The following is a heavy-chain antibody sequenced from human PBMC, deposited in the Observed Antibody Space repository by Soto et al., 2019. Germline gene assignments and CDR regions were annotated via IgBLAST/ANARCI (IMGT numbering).Heavy chain of an antibody. D-gene: IGHD4-17*01. CDR3: AKDHLPSTVTTPGY. CDR1: GFTFSTYG. CDR2: MSYDGNNK. V-gene: IGHV3-30*18. J-gene: IGHJ4*02. Sequence: QVQLVESGGGVVQPGRSLRLSCAASGFTFSTYGMHWVRQAPGKGLEWVAVMSYDGNNKYYEDSVKGRFTISRDNSKNTLFLQMNSLRAADTAVYYCAKDHLPSTVTTPGYWGQGTLVTVSS.